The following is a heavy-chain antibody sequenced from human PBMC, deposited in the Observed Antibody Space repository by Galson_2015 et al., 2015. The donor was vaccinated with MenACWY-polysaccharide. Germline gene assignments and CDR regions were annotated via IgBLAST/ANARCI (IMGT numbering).Heavy chain of an antibody. V-gene: IGHV4-30-4*08. Sequence: TLSLTCTVSGASISNNDNYWSWIRRPPGKGLEWIGYIHFTGRTFFNPSLKSRLTISVDTSKNQFSLKLTSVTAADTAIYYCARGFYDISTRYPKNFDYWGQGTLVTVSS. CDR3: ARGFYDISTRYPKNFDY. D-gene: IGHD3-9*01. J-gene: IGHJ4*02. CDR2: IHFTGRT. CDR1: GASISNNDNY.